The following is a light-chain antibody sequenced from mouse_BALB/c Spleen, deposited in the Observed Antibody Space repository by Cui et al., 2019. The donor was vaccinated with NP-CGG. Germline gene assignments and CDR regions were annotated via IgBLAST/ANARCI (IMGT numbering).Light chain of an antibody. Sequence: QAVVTQESALTTSHGEKVTHNCRSSTGAVTTSNYANWVQEKPDHLFTGLIGGTNNRAPGVPARFSGSLIGDKAALTITGAQTEDETIYFCALWYSNHWVFGGGTKLTVL. V-gene: IGLV1*01. CDR2: GTN. CDR1: TGAVTTSNY. CDR3: ALWYSNHWV. J-gene: IGLJ1*01.